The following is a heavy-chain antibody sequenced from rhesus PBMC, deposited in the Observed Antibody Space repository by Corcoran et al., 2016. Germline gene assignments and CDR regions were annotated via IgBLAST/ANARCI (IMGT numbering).Heavy chain of an antibody. Sequence: VHLKASGPVLVKPSETLSLTCAVSGGSISGYYSWSWLRHTPGQGLEWIGMIYGSGGSNYLNPSLKSRVTLSVDTSKNQFSLTLCAVTAADTAVYYCASALNCYFDLWGPGTPITISS. J-gene: IGHJ2*01. CDR3: ASALNCYFDL. CDR2: IYGSGGSN. CDR1: GGSISGYYS. V-gene: IGHV4S14*01.